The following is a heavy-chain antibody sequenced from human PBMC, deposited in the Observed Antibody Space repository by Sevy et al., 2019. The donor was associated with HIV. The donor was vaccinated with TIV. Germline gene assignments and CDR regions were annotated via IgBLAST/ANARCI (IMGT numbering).Heavy chain of an antibody. CDR3: AREAILGQLLWFGDAGFDY. D-gene: IGHD3-10*01. CDR2: IYTSGST. CDR1: GGSISSYY. Sequence: SETLSLTCTVSGGSISSYYWSWIRQPAGKGLEWIGRIYTSGSTNYNPSLKSRVTMSVDTSKNQFSLKLSSVTAADTAVYYCAREAILGQLLWFGDAGFDYWGQGTLVTVSS. V-gene: IGHV4-4*07. J-gene: IGHJ4*02.